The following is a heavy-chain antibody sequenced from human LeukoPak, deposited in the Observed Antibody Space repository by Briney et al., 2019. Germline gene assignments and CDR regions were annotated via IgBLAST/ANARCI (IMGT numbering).Heavy chain of an antibody. Sequence: TSQTPSLTCTVSGGSISSGSYYWSWIRQPAGKGLEWIGRIDSSGSTNYNPSLKSRVTISVDTSKNQFSLKLSSVTAADTAVYYCARLSSGYYMDVWGKGTTVTVSS. D-gene: IGHD3-22*01. CDR2: IDSSGST. CDR1: GGSISSGSYY. CDR3: ARLSSGYYMDV. V-gene: IGHV4-61*02. J-gene: IGHJ6*04.